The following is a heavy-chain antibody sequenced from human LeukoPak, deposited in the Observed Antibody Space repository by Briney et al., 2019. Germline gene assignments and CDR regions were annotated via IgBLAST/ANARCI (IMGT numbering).Heavy chain of an antibody. D-gene: IGHD3-10*01. CDR3: AGSWFYRDYFEY. CDR2: ICSAGNT. V-gene: IGHV3-66*02. CDR1: AFTVSGNY. J-gene: IGHJ4*02. Sequence: GGSLRLSCAASAFTVSGNYMSWVRQAPGKGLEWVSAICSAGNTYYADSVKGRFTISRDNSKNTLYLQMNSLRVEDTAVYYCAGSWFYRDYFEYWGQGTLVTVSS.